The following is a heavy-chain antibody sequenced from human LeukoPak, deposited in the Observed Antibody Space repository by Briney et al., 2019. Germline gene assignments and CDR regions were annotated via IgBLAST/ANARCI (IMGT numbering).Heavy chain of an antibody. J-gene: IGHJ6*02. Sequence: GASVKVSCKASGGTFSSYAISWVRQAPGQGLEWMGRIIPIRGIANYAQKFQGRVTITADKSTSTAYMELSSLRSEDTAVYYCAGEEGIAAAAAIYYYGMDVWGQGTTVTVSS. V-gene: IGHV1-69*04. CDR2: IIPIRGIA. D-gene: IGHD6-13*01. CDR3: AGEEGIAAAAAIYYYGMDV. CDR1: GGTFSSYA.